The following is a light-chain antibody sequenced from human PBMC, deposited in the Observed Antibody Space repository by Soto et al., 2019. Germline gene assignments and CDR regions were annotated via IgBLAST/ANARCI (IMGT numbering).Light chain of an antibody. CDR3: QHYTSYSWT. V-gene: IGKV3-20*01. J-gene: IGKJ1*01. Sequence: EIVLTQSPGTLSLSPGERATLSCRASQSVSSSYLAWYQQKPGQAPRLLIYGASSRATGIPDRFSGSGSGTDFTLTISSLQPDDFATYYCQHYTSYSWTFGQGTKVEIK. CDR2: GAS. CDR1: QSVSSSY.